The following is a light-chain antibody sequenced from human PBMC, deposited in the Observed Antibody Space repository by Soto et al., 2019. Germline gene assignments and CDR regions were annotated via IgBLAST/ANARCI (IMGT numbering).Light chain of an antibody. CDR3: QQYNNWPRT. Sequence: AVGQAPVALSVFPGERATLSCRASQRVNINLAWYQQKPGQAPRLLIYGASTRATGIPARFSGSGSGTEFTLTISSLQSEDFGVYYCQQYNNWPRTFGQGTKVDIK. J-gene: IGKJ1*01. CDR2: GAS. CDR1: QRVNIN. V-gene: IGKV3-15*01.